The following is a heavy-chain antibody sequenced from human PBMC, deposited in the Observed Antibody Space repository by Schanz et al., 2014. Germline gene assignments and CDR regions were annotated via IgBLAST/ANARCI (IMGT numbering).Heavy chain of an antibody. CDR1: GFAFSSFA. Sequence: DVQLLDSGGGLVKPGGSLRLSCVASGFAFSSFAMTWVRQAPGRGLEWVSSISTSGTYMYIADSLKGRLTISRDDAKKSMYLQMNNLRAEDTAVYYCVRVSFADPRLYRGMDRDIDYWGQGTLVTVSS. V-gene: IGHV3-21*01. CDR2: ISTSGTYM. CDR3: VRVSFADPRLYRGMDRDIDY. J-gene: IGHJ4*02. D-gene: IGHD5-18*01.